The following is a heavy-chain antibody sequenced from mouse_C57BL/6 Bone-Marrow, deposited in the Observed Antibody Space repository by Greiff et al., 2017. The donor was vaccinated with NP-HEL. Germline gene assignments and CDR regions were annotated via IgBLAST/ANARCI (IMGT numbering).Heavy chain of an antibody. CDR2: IWPGGGT. CDR3: AREVNYYGIYWYFDD. CDR1: GFSLTSYA. D-gene: IGHD1-1*01. V-gene: IGHV2-9-1*01. Sequence: VKLMESGPGLVAPSQSLSITCTVSGFSLTSYAISWVRQPPGKGLEWLGVIWPGGGTNYNSAHISSLSIMNDNSTSQVVLKMNSMQTDDTARYYCAREVNYYGIYWYFDDWGTGTTVTVSS. J-gene: IGHJ1*03.